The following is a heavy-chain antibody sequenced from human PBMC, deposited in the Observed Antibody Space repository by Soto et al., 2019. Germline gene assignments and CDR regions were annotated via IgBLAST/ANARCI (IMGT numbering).Heavy chain of an antibody. D-gene: IGHD3-10*01. CDR1: VDSVSSNSAG. CDR2: TYYKSKWNN. CDR3: TGITWFRGMDV. Sequence: SPTLSLTCVISVDSVSSNSAGWNWIRQSPSRGLEWLGRTYYKSKWNNDYALSVKSRITINPDTSKNQFSLHLYSVTPEDTAVYYCTGITWFRGMDVWGQGTPVTVSS. V-gene: IGHV6-1*01. J-gene: IGHJ6*02.